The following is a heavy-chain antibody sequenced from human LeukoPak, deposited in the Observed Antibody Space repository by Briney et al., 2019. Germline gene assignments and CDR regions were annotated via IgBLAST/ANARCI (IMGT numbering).Heavy chain of an antibody. D-gene: IGHD2-15*01. Sequence: GGSLRLSCAASGFTFSSYAMSWVRQAPGRGLEWVSAISDIGAATNYADSVKGRLTISRDNSKNTLYLQMNSLRAEDTAVYYCAKRSCSGGSCNFDYWGQGTLVTVSS. CDR2: ISDIGAAT. CDR3: AKRSCSGGSCNFDY. J-gene: IGHJ4*02. V-gene: IGHV3-23*01. CDR1: GFTFSSYA.